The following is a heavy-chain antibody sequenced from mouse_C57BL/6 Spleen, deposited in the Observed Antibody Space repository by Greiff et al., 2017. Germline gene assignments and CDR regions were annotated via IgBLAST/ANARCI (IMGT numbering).Heavy chain of an antibody. J-gene: IGHJ2*01. CDR3: AREGGEGYFDY. Sequence: QVQLQQPGAELVRPGSSVKLSCKASGYTFTSYWMHWVKQRPIQGLEWIGNIDPSDSETHYNQKFKDKATLTVDKSSSTAYMQLSSLTSEDSAVYYCAREGGEGYFDYWGQGTTLTVSS. V-gene: IGHV1-52*01. D-gene: IGHD2-13*01. CDR1: GYTFTSYW. CDR2: IDPSDSET.